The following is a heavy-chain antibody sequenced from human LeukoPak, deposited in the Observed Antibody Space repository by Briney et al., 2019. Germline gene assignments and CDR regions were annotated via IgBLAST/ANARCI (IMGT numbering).Heavy chain of an antibody. CDR1: GVSISSYY. J-gene: IGHJ4*02. CDR2: IYNTGRT. Sequence: NPSETLSLTCTVSGVSISSYYWSWIRQPAGKRLEWIGRIYNTGRTNYNPSLKSRVTMSVDTSKNQFSLKLSSVTAADTAVYYCAKDGTRPYYGSGSYYNYFEDWGQGTLVTVSS. CDR3: AKDGTRPYYGSGSYYNYFED. D-gene: IGHD3-10*01. V-gene: IGHV4-4*07.